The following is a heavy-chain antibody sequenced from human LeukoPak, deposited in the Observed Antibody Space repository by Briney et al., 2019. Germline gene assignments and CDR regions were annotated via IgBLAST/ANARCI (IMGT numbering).Heavy chain of an antibody. V-gene: IGHV3-53*01. CDR1: GFIITSNY. D-gene: IGHD2-15*01. J-gene: IGHJ4*02. Sequence: GGSLRLSCAASGFIITSNYMSWVRQAPGKGLEWVSLIYSSGSTYYTASVKGRFTISRDHSKNTLYLQMNSLRAEDAALYYCARGLESCSSGSCFKDWGQGTLVTVSS. CDR3: ARGLESCSSGSCFKD. CDR2: IYSSGST.